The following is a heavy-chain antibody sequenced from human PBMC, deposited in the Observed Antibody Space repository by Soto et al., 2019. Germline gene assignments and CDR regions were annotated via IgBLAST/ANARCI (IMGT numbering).Heavy chain of an antibody. Sequence: SETLSLTCAVYGGSFSGYYWSWIRQPPGKGLERIGEINHSGSTNYNPSLKSRVTISVDTSKNQFSLKLSSVTAADTAVYYCARIMRSGYSYGYVDYWGQGTLVTVSS. CDR3: ARIMRSGYSYGYVDY. J-gene: IGHJ4*02. V-gene: IGHV4-34*01. D-gene: IGHD5-18*01. CDR1: GGSFSGYY. CDR2: INHSGST.